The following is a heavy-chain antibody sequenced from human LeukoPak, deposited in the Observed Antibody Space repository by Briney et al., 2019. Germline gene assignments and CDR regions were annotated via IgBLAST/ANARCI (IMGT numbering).Heavy chain of an antibody. CDR3: ASRGVYYGSDY. CDR2: ISSSSSYI. Sequence: GGSLRLSCAASGFTFSTYWMTWVRQAPGKGLEWVSSISSSSSYIYYADSVKGRFTISRDNAKNSLYLQMNSLRAEDTAVYYCASRGVYYGSDYWGQGTLVTVSS. CDR1: GFTFSTYW. V-gene: IGHV3-21*01. J-gene: IGHJ4*02. D-gene: IGHD3-10*01.